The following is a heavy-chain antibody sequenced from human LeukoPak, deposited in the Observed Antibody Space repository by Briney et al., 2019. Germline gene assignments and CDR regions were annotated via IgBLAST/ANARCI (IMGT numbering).Heavy chain of an antibody. CDR3: ARFGFYYDIDV. J-gene: IGHJ6*02. CDR2: IHYSGKT. CDR1: GGSLSGYY. D-gene: IGHD3-16*01. V-gene: IGHV4-59*01. Sequence: SETLSLTCTVSGGSLSGYYWTWTRQPPGKGLEWIGQIHYSGKTDYNPSFRSRITISVDTSKNQMFLKLSSVTAADTAVYYCARFGFYYDIDVWGQGTTVTVSS.